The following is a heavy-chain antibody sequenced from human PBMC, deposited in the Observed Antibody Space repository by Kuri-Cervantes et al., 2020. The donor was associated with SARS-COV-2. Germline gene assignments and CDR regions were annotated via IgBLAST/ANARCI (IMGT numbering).Heavy chain of an antibody. CDR1: GFTFSSYS. V-gene: IGHV3-21*01. CDR2: ISSSSSYI. CDR3: ATLGYCSSTSCPSASYYYYYGMDV. J-gene: IGHJ6*02. D-gene: IGHD2-2*01. Sequence: GGSLRLSCAASGFTFSSYSMNWVRQAPGKGLGWVSSISSSSSYIYYADSVKGRFTISRDNAKNSLYLQMNSLRAEDTAVYYCATLGYCSSTSCPSASYYYYYGMDVWGQGTTVTVSS.